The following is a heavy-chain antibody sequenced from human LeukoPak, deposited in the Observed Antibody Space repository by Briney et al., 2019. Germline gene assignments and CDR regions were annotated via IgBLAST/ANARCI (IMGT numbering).Heavy chain of an antibody. J-gene: IGHJ6*04. CDR3: ARLRVEWFGLYGTDV. V-gene: IGHV4-34*01. CDR1: GGSFSGYY. Sequence: SETLSLTCAVYGGSFSGYYWSWIRQPPGKGLEWIGEINHSGSTNYNPSLKSRVTISVDTSKNQFSLKLSSVTAADTAVYYCARLRVEWFGLYGTDVWGKGTTVTVSS. CDR2: INHSGST. D-gene: IGHD3-10*01.